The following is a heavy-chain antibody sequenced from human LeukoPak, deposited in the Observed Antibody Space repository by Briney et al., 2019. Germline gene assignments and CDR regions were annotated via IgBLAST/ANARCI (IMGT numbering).Heavy chain of an antibody. Sequence: ASVKVSCKVSGYTLTELSMHWVRRAPGKGLEWMGGFDPEDGETIYAQKFQGRVTMTEDTSTDTAYMELSSLRSEDTAVYYCAASPYYSSSWYVFDYWGQGTLVTVSS. D-gene: IGHD6-13*01. CDR1: GYTLTELS. CDR3: AASPYYSSSWYVFDY. V-gene: IGHV1-24*01. J-gene: IGHJ4*02. CDR2: FDPEDGET.